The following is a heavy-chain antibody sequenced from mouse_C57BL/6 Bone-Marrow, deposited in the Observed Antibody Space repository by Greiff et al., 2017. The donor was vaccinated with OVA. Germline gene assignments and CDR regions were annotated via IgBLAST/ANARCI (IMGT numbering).Heavy chain of an antibody. V-gene: IGHV1-82*01. J-gene: IGHJ3*01. CDR3: ARGGVVAPAY. Sequence: QVQLQQSGPELVKQGASGKISGKASGYEFSSAWMNWGKQRPGKGLEWSGRIYPGDGDTNYNGKFKGKATLTADKSSSTAYMQLSSLTSEDSAVYFCARGGVVAPAYWGQGTLVTVSA. D-gene: IGHD1-1*01. CDR2: IYPGDGDT. CDR1: GYEFSSAW.